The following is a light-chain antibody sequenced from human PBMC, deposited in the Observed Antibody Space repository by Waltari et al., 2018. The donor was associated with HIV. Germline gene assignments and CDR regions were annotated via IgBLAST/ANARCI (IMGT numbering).Light chain of an antibody. CDR3: LLSYNGARV. J-gene: IGLJ3*02. Sequence: QAVVTQEPSLTVSPGGTVTLTCDSSTGPVTNAHYPYWLQQRPGQAPMTLIFDTTKRHSWPPARFSGSLLGGKAALTLSGAQSEDEAEYYCLLSYNGARVFGGGTKVTVL. V-gene: IGLV7-46*01. CDR2: DTT. CDR1: TGPVTNAHY.